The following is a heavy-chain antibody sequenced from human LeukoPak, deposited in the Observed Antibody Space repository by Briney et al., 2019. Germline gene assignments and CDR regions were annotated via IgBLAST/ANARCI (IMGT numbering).Heavy chain of an antibody. CDR1: GYTFTSYG. CDR3: ARVPRFWSGYQNIDC. D-gene: IGHD3-3*01. V-gene: IGHV1-18*01. Sequence: ASVKVSCKASGYTFTSYGISWVRQAPGQGLEWMGWISAYNGNTNYAQKLQGRVTMTTDTSTSTAYMELRSLRSDDTAVYYCARVPRFWSGYQNIDCWGQGTLVTVSS. CDR2: ISAYNGNT. J-gene: IGHJ4*02.